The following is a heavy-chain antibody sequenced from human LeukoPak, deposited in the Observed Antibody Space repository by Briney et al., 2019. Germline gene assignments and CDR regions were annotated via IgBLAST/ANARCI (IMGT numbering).Heavy chain of an antibody. Sequence: ASVKVSCKASGYTFTDYTMHWLRQAPGQRPDWMGWINGGSGNTKYSPEFQGRATITRDTSASTAYMELSSLRSEDTAVYYCANPRYDSSGYYYVDWGQGTLVTVSS. CDR2: INGGSGNT. D-gene: IGHD3-22*01. J-gene: IGHJ4*02. V-gene: IGHV1-3*01. CDR3: ANPRYDSSGYYYVD. CDR1: GYTFTDYT.